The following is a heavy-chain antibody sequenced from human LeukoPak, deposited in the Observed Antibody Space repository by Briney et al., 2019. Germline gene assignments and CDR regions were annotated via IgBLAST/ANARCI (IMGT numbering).Heavy chain of an antibody. V-gene: IGHV4-59*08. CDR3: ARSTGYCSGGSCYSRWFDP. Sequence: PSETLSLTCTVSGGSISSYYWGWIRQPSGKGLEWIGYIYYSGSTNYNPSLKSRVTISVDTSKNQFSLKLSSVTAADTAVYYCARSTGYCSGGSCYSRWFDPWGQGTLVTVSS. CDR2: IYYSGST. CDR1: GGSISSYY. D-gene: IGHD2-15*01. J-gene: IGHJ5*02.